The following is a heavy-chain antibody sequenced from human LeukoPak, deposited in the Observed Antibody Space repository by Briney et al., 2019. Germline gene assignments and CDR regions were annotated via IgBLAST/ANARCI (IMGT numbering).Heavy chain of an antibody. J-gene: IGHJ4*02. CDR3: ARDFSGWYNFDY. V-gene: IGHV3-30-3*01. Sequence: GGSLKLSCAASGFTFSGSAIHWVRQAPGKGLEWVAVISYDGSNKYYADSTKGRFTISRDNSKNTLYLQMNSLRPEDTAVYYCARDFSGWYNFDYWGQGTLVTVSS. D-gene: IGHD6-19*01. CDR2: ISYDGSNK. CDR1: GFTFSGSA.